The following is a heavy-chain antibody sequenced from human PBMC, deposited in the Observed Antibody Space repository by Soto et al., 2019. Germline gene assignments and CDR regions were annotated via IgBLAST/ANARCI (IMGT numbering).Heavy chain of an antibody. Sequence: VASVKVSCKASGYTFTSYGISWVRQAPGQGLEWMGWISAYNGNTNYAQKLQGRVTMTTDTSTSTAYMELRSLRSDDTAVYYCARDRPRAYCSGGSCYSGYFGYWGQGTLVTVSS. CDR3: ARDRPRAYCSGGSCYSGYFGY. V-gene: IGHV1-18*01. J-gene: IGHJ4*02. CDR1: GYTFTSYG. D-gene: IGHD2-15*01. CDR2: ISAYNGNT.